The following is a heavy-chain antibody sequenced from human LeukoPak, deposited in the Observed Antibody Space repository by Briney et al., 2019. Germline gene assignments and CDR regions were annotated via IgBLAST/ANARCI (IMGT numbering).Heavy chain of an antibody. CDR1: GGTFSSYA. V-gene: IGHV1-69*05. CDR2: IIPIFGTA. J-gene: IGHJ5*02. CDR3: ATNHLIAAALVFDP. D-gene: IGHD6-13*01. Sequence: SVKVSCKASGGTFSSYAISWVRQAPGQGLEWMGRIIPIFGTANYAQKFQGRVTITTDESTSTAYMELSSLRSEDTAVYYCATNHLIAAALVFDPWGQGTLVTVSS.